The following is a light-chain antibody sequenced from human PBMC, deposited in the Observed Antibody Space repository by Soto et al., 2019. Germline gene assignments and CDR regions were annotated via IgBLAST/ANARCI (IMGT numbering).Light chain of an antibody. J-gene: IGKJ5*01. Sequence: MLLTQSPSSLSASVGDRVNITCRASQGIDSSFAWYQEKPGKAPKLLIYAASSLQSGVPSRFSGSGSGTDFTLTISSLQPEDFATYYCQQLHDYPITVGQGTRLEIK. CDR1: QGIDSS. CDR3: QQLHDYPIT. V-gene: IGKV1-9*01. CDR2: AAS.